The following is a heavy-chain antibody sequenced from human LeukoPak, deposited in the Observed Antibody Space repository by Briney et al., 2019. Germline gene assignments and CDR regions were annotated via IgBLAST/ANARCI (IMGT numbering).Heavy chain of an antibody. CDR1: GFTFSTHA. D-gene: IGHD4-17*01. J-gene: IGHJ4*02. V-gene: IGHV3-23*01. Sequence: GGSLRLSCAASGFTFSTHAMGWVRQAPGKGLEWVSAISGSGHSTYYADSVKGRFTISRDNSKNTLSLQMNSLRAEDTAIYYCAKGRFYGDYEVWGQGALVTVSS. CDR3: AKGRFYGDYEV. CDR2: ISGSGHST.